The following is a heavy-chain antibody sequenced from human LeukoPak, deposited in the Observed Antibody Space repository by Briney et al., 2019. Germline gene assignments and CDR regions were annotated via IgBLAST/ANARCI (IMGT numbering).Heavy chain of an antibody. D-gene: IGHD3-10*01. J-gene: IGHJ6*02. Sequence: GGSLRLSCAASGFTFSNAWMSWVRQAPGKGLEWVGRIKSKTDGGTTDYAAPVKGRFTISRDDSKNTLYLQMNSLKTEDTAVYYCTTDHYYGSGSQTFYYYYGMDVWGQGTTVTVSS. CDR1: GFTFSNAW. CDR2: IKSKTDGGTT. CDR3: TTDHYYGSGSQTFYYYYGMDV. V-gene: IGHV3-15*01.